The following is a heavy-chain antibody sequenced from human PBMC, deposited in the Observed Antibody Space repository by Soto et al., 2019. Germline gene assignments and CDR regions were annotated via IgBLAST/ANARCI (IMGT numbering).Heavy chain of an antibody. CDR2: IIPIFGTA. CDR3: ASGTTVTTLSGHGMDV. V-gene: IGHV1-69*01. Sequence: QVQLVQSGAEVKKPGSSVKVSCKASGGTFSSYAISWVRQAPGQGLEWMGGIIPIFGTANYAQKFQGRVTINADETTSTAYMELSSLRSEDTAVYYCASGTTVTTLSGHGMDVWGQGTPVTVSS. CDR1: GGTFSSYA. J-gene: IGHJ6*02. D-gene: IGHD4-4*01.